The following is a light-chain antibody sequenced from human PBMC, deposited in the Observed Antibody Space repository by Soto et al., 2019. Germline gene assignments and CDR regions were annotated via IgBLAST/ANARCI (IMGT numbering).Light chain of an antibody. J-gene: IGLJ3*02. CDR3: CSYTTTSTWV. CDR1: SSDVGAYNY. Sequence: QSALTQPASVSGSPGQSITISCTGTSSDVGAYNYVSWYQQHPDKAPKLMISEVNNRPSGVSNRFSGSKSGNTASLTISGLQAEDEADYYCCSYTTTSTWVFGGGTQLTVL. CDR2: EVN. V-gene: IGLV2-14*01.